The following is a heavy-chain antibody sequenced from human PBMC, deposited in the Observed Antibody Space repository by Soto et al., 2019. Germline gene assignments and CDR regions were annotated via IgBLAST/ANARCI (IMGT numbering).Heavy chain of an antibody. D-gene: IGHD3-10*01. V-gene: IGHV4-34*01. Sequence: SETLSLTCAVYGGSFSGYYWSWIRQPPGKGLEWIGEINHSGSTNYNPSLKSRVTISVDTSKNQFSLKLSSVTAADTAVYYCARAGITMVRGVTIYYYYYGMDVWGQGTTVTVSS. CDR1: GGSFSGYY. J-gene: IGHJ6*02. CDR3: ARAGITMVRGVTIYYYYYGMDV. CDR2: INHSGST.